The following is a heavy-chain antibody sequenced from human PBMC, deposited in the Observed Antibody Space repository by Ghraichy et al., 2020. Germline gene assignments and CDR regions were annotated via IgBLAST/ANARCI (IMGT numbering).Heavy chain of an antibody. D-gene: IGHD3-22*01. CDR2: ISSSSSYI. CDR3: ARAQLDRFKYYYDSSGRTLDAFGI. Sequence: GGSLRLSCAGSGFTFSGYSMNWVRQAPGKGLEWVSSISSSSSYIYYADSVKGRFTISRDNAKNSLYLQMNSLRAEDTAVYYCARAQLDRFKYYYDSSGRTLDAFGIWGQGTMVTVSS. J-gene: IGHJ3*02. V-gene: IGHV3-21*01. CDR1: GFTFSGYS.